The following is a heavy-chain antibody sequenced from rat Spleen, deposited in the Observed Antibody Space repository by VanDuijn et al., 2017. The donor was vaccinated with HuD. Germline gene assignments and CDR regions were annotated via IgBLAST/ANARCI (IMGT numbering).Heavy chain of an antibody. CDR3: TRGYVMDA. Sequence: EVQLVESGGGLVQPGRSLKLSCAASGLTFSDYGMAWVRQAPTKGLEWVATISTSGGSTYYRDSVKGRFTVSRDNAKSTLYLQMDSLRSEDTATYYCTRGYVMDAWGQGASVTVSS. V-gene: IGHV5-29*01. J-gene: IGHJ4*01. CDR2: ISTSGGST. CDR1: GLTFSDYG.